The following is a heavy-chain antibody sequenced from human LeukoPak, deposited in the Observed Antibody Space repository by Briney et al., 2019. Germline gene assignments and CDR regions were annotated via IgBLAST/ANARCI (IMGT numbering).Heavy chain of an antibody. CDR1: GGSISSYY. Sequence: SETLSLTCTVSGGSISSYYWSWIRQPAGKGLEWIGEINHSGSTNYNPSLKSRVTISVDTSKNQFSLKLSSVTAADTAVYYCARRTHNWYFDLWGRGTLVTVSS. V-gene: IGHV4-34*01. J-gene: IGHJ2*01. CDR3: ARRTHNWYFDL. CDR2: INHSGST.